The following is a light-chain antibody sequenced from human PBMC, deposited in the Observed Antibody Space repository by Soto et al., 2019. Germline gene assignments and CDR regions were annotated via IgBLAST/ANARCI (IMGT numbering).Light chain of an antibody. CDR2: AAS. CDR3: LQGYSTPPVT. CDR1: QSISSY. V-gene: IGKV1-39*01. Sequence: DIQMTQSPSSLSASVGDRVTITCRASQSISSYLNWYQHKPGKAPKLLIYAASSLQSGVPSRFSGSGSGTDFTLTISSLQPEDFATYYCLQGYSTPPVTFGQGTRRENK. J-gene: IGKJ5*01.